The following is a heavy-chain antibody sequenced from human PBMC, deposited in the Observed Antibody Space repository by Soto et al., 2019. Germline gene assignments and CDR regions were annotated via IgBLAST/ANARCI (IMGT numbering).Heavy chain of an antibody. CDR2: IFPSDSDT. V-gene: IGHV5-51*01. J-gene: IGHJ5*02. Sequence: VESLKISCRTSGYIFTSYWISWFLQMPVKVLWWMGIIFPSDSDTRYSPSFQGQVTISADRSTSTVFLQWASLKASDTAVYFCARKDKSGYFNWFDPWGQGTLVTVSS. D-gene: IGHD3-22*01. CDR1: GYIFTSYW. CDR3: ARKDKSGYFNWFDP.